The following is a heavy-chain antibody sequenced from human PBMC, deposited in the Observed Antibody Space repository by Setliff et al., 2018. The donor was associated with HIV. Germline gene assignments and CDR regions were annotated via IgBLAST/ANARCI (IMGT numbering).Heavy chain of an antibody. Sequence: ASVKVSCKASGGTFNSYAIKWVRQAPGQGLEWMGWISGYNGNTNFAQKLQGRVTLTTDTSTSTAYMELRSLRPDDTAVYYCARHDILTGYYTYFDYWGQGTLVTVSS. J-gene: IGHJ4*02. CDR1: GGTFNSYA. V-gene: IGHV1-18*01. D-gene: IGHD3-9*01. CDR3: ARHDILTGYYTYFDY. CDR2: ISGYNGNT.